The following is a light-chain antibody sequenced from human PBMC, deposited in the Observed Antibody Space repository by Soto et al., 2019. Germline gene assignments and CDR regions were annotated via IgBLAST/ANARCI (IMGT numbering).Light chain of an antibody. J-gene: IGLJ2*01. Sequence: QSALTQPASVSGSPGQSITISCTGTSSDVGGYSFVSWYQQHPGKAPKLMIYDVSTRPSGVSNRFSGSKSGNTASLTISGLQAEDEADYYCSSYTSSSTLVVFGGGTQLTV. CDR2: DVS. CDR3: SSYTSSSTLVV. V-gene: IGLV2-14*01. CDR1: SSDVGGYSF.